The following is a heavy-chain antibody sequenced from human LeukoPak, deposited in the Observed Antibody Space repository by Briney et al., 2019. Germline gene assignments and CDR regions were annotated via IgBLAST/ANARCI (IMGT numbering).Heavy chain of an antibody. D-gene: IGHD2-2*01. Sequence: ASVKVSCKASGYTFTSYAMHWVRQVPGQRLEWMGWINAGNGNTKYSQKFQGRVTITRDTSASTAYMELSSLRSEDTAVYYCARARYCSSTSCYGNWFDPWGQGTLVTVSS. CDR1: GYTFTSYA. CDR2: INAGNGNT. J-gene: IGHJ5*02. CDR3: ARARYCSSTSCYGNWFDP. V-gene: IGHV1-3*01.